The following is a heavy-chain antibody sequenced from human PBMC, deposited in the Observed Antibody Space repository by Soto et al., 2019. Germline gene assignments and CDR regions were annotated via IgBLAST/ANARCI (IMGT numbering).Heavy chain of an antibody. CDR2: ISSSSIYI. CDR3: ARELADILTRYT. CDR1: GFTFSSYS. J-gene: IGHJ5*02. D-gene: IGHD3-9*01. Sequence: EVQLVESGGGLVKPGGSLRLSCSASGFTFSSYSMNWVRQAPGKGLEWVSSISSSSIYIYYADSVKGRFTISRDNAKNSLYQQMNSMRAKDTAVYYCARELADILTRYTWGQGTLVTVSS. V-gene: IGHV3-21*01.